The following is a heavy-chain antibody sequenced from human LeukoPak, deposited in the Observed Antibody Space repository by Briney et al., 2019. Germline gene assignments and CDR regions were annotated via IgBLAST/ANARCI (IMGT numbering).Heavy chain of an antibody. V-gene: IGHV3-74*01. J-gene: IGHJ4*02. D-gene: IGHD3-10*01. CDR3: ARVRGVGYCFDY. Sequence: GGSLRLSCAASGFTFSSYWMHWVRQAPGKGLVWVSRLNGDGSGTTYADSVKGRFTISRDNAKNTLYLQMNSLRAEDTAVYYCARVRGVGYCFDYWGQGTLVTVSS. CDR2: LNGDGSGT. CDR1: GFTFSSYW.